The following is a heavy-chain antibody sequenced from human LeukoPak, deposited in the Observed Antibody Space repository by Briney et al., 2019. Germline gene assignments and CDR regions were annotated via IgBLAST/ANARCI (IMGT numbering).Heavy chain of an antibody. CDR1: GFTFSSYA. CDR3: AKALWFGVLFNPAFDY. D-gene: IGHD3-10*01. CDR2: ISGSGGST. Sequence: GGSLRLPCAASGFTFSSYAMSWVRQAPGKGLEWVSAISGSGGSTYYADSVKGRFTISRDNSKNTLYLQMNSLRAEDTAVYYCAKALWFGVLFNPAFDYWGQGTLVTVSS. J-gene: IGHJ4*02. V-gene: IGHV3-23*01.